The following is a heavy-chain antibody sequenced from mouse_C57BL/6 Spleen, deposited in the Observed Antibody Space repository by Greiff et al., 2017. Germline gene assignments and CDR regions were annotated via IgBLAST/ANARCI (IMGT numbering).Heavy chain of an antibody. V-gene: IGHV1-66*01. J-gene: IGHJ3*01. CDR3: ARESDDCYYVWFAY. Sequence: QVQLKESGPELVKPGASVKISCKASGYSFTSYYIHWVKQRPGQGLEWIGWIYPGSGNTKYNEKFKGKATLTADTSSSTAYMQLSSLTSEDSAVYYCARESDDCYYVWFAYWGQGTLVTVSA. CDR2: IYPGSGNT. CDR1: GYSFTSYY. D-gene: IGHD2-3*01.